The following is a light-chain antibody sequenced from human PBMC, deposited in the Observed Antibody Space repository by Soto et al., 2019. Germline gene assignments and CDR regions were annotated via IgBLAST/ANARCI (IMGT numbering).Light chain of an antibody. J-gene: IGLJ1*01. CDR1: SSDVGGYNY. Sequence: QSVLTQPRSVSGSPGQSVTISCTGTSSDVGGYNYVSWYQQHPGKAPKLMIYDVSKRPSGVPVRFSGSKSGNTASLTISGLQAEDEADYYCCSYAGSYTVVFGTGTKLTVL. CDR3: CSYAGSYTVV. CDR2: DVS. V-gene: IGLV2-11*01.